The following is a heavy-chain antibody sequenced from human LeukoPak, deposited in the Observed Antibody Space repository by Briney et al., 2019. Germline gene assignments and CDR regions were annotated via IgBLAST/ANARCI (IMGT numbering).Heavy chain of an antibody. D-gene: IGHD4/OR15-4a*01. CDR3: ARRAGAYSHPYDY. CDR1: GFTFSSYS. CDR2: ISSSSTYI. J-gene: IGHJ4*02. V-gene: IGHV3-21*04. Sequence: SGGSLRLSCAASGFTFSSYSMNWVRQAPGKGLEWVSSISSSSTYIYYADSVKGRFTISRDNAKNSLYLQMNSLRAEDTAVYYCARRAGAYSHPYDYWGQGTLVTVSS.